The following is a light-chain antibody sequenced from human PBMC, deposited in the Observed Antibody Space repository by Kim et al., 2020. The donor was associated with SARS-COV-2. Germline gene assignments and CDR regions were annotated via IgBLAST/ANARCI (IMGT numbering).Light chain of an antibody. CDR3: QQRGNWPLT. V-gene: IGKV3-11*01. CDR1: QGVSSY. J-gene: IGKJ4*01. Sequence: LSAGKRATRSCKPGQGVSSYLAWYQQKPGQAPRLLIYNASNRATGIPARFSGSESGTDFTLTIGSLEPEDFAVYYCQQRGNWPLTFGGGTKVDIK. CDR2: NAS.